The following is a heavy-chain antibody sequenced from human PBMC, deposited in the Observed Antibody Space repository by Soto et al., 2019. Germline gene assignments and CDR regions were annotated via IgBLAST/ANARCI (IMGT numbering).Heavy chain of an antibody. CDR3: ARPQDYYDSSGYYYVGNNWFDP. V-gene: IGHV3-30*03. Sequence: HPGGSLRLSCAASGFTFSSYGMHWVRQAPGKGLEWVAVISYDGSNKYYADSVKGRFTISRDNSKNTLYLQMNSLRAEDTAVYYCARPQDYYDSSGYYYVGNNWFDPWGQGTLVTVSS. J-gene: IGHJ5*02. CDR2: ISYDGSNK. D-gene: IGHD3-22*01. CDR1: GFTFSSYG.